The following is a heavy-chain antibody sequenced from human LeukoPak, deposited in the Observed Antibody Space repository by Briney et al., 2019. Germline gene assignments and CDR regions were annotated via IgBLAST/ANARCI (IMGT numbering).Heavy chain of an antibody. J-gene: IGHJ4*02. CDR2: INPNSGVT. CDR3: GSGQWLVGVFY. V-gene: IGHV1-2*02. D-gene: IGHD6-19*01. CDR1: GHTFTGYY. Sequence: GASAKVSCKASGHTFTGYYMHWVRQAPGQGLEWLGWINPNSGVTNYAQKFQGRITMTRDTSITTVYMELSSLTSDDTAVHYCGSGQWLVGVFYWGQGTLVTVSS.